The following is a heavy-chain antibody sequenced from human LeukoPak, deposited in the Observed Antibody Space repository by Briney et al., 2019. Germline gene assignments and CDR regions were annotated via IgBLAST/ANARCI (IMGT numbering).Heavy chain of an antibody. CDR1: GYTFTGYY. D-gene: IGHD3-10*01. J-gene: IGHJ6*02. CDR3: ARDSAFNTYYYGSGSYYNANGMDV. CDR2: INPNSGGT. V-gene: IGHV1-2*04. Sequence: ASVKVSCKASGYTFTGYYMHWVRQAPGQGLEWMGWINPNSGGTNYAQKFQGWVTMTRDTSISTAYMERSRLRSDDTAVYYCARDSAFNTYYYGSGSYYNANGMDVWGQGTTVTVSS.